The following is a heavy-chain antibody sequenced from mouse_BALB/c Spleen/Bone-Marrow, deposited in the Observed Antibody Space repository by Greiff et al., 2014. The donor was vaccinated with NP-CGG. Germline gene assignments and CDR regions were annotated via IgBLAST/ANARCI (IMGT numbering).Heavy chain of an antibody. CDR3: ARDSYDLYALDY. Sequence: EVQLQQSGPELVKPGASMKISCKASGYSFTGYSTNWVKQSHGKNLEWIGLINPYNGGTSYNQKFKGKATLTVDKSSSTAYMELLSLTSGDSAVYYCARDSYDLYALDYWGQGTSVTVSS. CDR2: INPYNGGT. CDR1: GYSFTGYS. J-gene: IGHJ4*01. D-gene: IGHD2-12*01. V-gene: IGHV1-18*01.